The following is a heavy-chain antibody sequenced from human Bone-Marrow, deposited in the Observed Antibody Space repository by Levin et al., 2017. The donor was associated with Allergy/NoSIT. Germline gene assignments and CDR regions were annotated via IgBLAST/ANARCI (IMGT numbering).Heavy chain of an antibody. Sequence: SCAASGFTFDDYAMHWVRQAPGKGLEWVSGISWNSGSRGYADSVKGRFTISRDNANNSLYLQMNSLRPEDTAIYYCARDKRAATPYYLDDWGQGTLVTVSS. CDR2: ISWNSGSR. CDR3: ARDKRAATPYYLDD. J-gene: IGHJ4*02. V-gene: IGHV3-9*01. D-gene: IGHD2-15*01. CDR1: GFTFDDYA.